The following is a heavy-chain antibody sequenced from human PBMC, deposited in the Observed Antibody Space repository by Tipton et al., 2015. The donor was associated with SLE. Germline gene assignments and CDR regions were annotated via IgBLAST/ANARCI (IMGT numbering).Heavy chain of an antibody. CDR2: IYDTGNI. J-gene: IGHJ3*02. CDR3: ARGPGVIAPTEAFDI. Sequence: TLSLTCAVYGGSFSDYYWTWIRQTPGKGLEWIGFIYDTGNIYYNPSLKSRFTISIDTSKNQFSLKLSSVTAADTAVYYCARGPGVIAPTEAFDIWGQGTMVTVSS. D-gene: IGHD2-21*01. CDR1: GGSFSDYY. V-gene: IGHV4-30-4*01.